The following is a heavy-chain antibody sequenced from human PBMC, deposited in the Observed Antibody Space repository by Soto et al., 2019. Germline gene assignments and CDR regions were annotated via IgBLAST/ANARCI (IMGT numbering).Heavy chain of an antibody. J-gene: IGHJ4*02. CDR2: INHSGST. D-gene: IGHD3-3*01. V-gene: IGHV4-34*01. CDR1: GGSFSGYY. Sequence: PSETQSLTSAVYGGSFSGYYWSWIRQTPRKGLEWIGEINHSGSTNYNPSLKSRVTISVDTSKNQFSLKLSSVTAADTAVYYCARVKVLRFLEWSPGIDYWGQGTLVTVSS. CDR3: ARVKVLRFLEWSPGIDY.